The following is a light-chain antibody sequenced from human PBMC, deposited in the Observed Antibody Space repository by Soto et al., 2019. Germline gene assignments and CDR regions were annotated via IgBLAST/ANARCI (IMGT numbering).Light chain of an antibody. Sequence: EIVLTQSPATLSLSPGERATLSCRASQSVSSYLAWYQQKPGQAPRLLIYDASNRATGIPARFSGSGSGTDFTLTISSLESEDIAVYYCQQRSNWPGTFGPGTKVDIK. J-gene: IGKJ3*01. V-gene: IGKV3-11*01. CDR2: DAS. CDR3: QQRSNWPGT. CDR1: QSVSSY.